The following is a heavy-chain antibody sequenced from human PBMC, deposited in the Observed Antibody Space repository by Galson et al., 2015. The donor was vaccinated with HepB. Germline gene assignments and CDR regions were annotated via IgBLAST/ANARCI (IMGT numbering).Heavy chain of an antibody. CDR1: GYRFTTFW. J-gene: IGHJ4*02. Sequence: QSGAEVKKPGESLRISCKGSGYRFTTFWISWVRQKPGKGLEWMGRIDPSDSKTNYSPSSQGHVTISADKSISTAHLQWSSLEASDSAMYYCASHGAVSGTGVVDYWGRGTLVTVSP. CDR3: ASHGAVSGTGVVDY. V-gene: IGHV5-10-1*01. CDR2: IDPSDSKT. D-gene: IGHD6-19*01.